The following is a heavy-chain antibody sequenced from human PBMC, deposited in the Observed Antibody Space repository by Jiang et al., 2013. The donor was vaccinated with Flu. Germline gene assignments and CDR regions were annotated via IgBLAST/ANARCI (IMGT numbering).Heavy chain of an antibody. CDR3: ARDNSSGSYHTGGVSGFDI. Sequence: PGLVKPSQTLFLTCTVSGGSINSGRYYWSWIRQHPVKGLEWIGYIYYSGSTHYNPSLESRVMMSLDTSKNLFSLKLTSVTAADTAVYYCARDNSSGSYHTGGVSGFDIWGQGRLVTVSS. J-gene: IGHJ3*02. CDR1: GGSINSGRYY. D-gene: IGHD3-10*01. CDR2: IYYSGST. V-gene: IGHV4-31*03.